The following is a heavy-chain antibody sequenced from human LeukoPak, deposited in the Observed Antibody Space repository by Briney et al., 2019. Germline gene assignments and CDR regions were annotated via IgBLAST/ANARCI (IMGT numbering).Heavy chain of an antibody. D-gene: IGHD5-24*01. J-gene: IGHJ4*02. CDR3: ARDRYGDGFAHFDY. V-gene: IGHV1-2*02. CDR2: ITPSGGT. Sequence: ASVKVSCKASGYTFTSYAMHWVRQAPGQGLEWMGWITPSGGTNYPQRFQGRVAITRDTSITTAYMDLSRLTSDDTAVYYCARDRYGDGFAHFDYWGQGALVTVSS. CDR1: GYTFTSYA.